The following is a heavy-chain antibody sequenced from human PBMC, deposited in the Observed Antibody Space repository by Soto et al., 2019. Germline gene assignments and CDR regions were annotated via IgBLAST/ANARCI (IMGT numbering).Heavy chain of an antibody. Sequence: GLHCIGEISQSGSTSYNPSLKSRVTISMDTSKNQFSLKLSSVSAADTAMYYCARGLQRRFGGYKGLGYNAMDVWGQGATVT. CDR2: ISQSGST. J-gene: IGHJ6*02. CDR3: ARGLQRRFGGYKGLGYNAMDV. D-gene: IGHD5-12*01. V-gene: IGHV4-34*01.